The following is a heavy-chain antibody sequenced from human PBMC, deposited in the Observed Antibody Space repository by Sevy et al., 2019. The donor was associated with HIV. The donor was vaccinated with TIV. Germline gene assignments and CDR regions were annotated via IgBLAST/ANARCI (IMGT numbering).Heavy chain of an antibody. CDR1: GFTFSSFW. J-gene: IGHJ4*02. CDR3: ARALYAYSSY. Sequence: GGSLRLSCAASGFTFSSFWMTWVRQAQGKGLEWVANINQDGSELHYVDSVKGRFSISRDNAKNSLNLQMNSLRADDTAVYYCARALYAYSSYWGQGTLVTVSS. D-gene: IGHD4-4*01. V-gene: IGHV3-7*01. CDR2: INQDGSEL.